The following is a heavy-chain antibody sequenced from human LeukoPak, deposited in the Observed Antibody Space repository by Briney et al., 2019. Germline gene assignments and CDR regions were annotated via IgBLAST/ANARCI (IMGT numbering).Heavy chain of an antibody. CDR1: VFTLSTIH. CDR2: IYTGGGA. D-gene: IGHD3-3*01. J-gene: IGHJ4*02. Sequence: GGSLRLSCAASVFTLSTIHVSWVRQAPGEGLEWVSIIYTGGGAQFARSAKGRFPLSRDSSRNQVYLQMNSLRAEDPAGYFCLSGTILGVTITDCCGQRTLVTVSS. CDR3: LSGTILGVTITDC. V-gene: IGHV3-53*01.